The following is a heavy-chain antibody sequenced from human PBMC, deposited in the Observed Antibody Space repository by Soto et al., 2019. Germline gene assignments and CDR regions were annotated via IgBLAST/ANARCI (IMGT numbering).Heavy chain of an antibody. CDR1: GFTFSSYA. CDR3: AKDYIGMVYAILGHDAFDI. J-gene: IGHJ3*02. V-gene: IGHV3-23*01. D-gene: IGHD2-8*01. Sequence: GGSLRLSCAASGFTFSSYAMSWVRQAPGKGLEWVSAISGSGGSTYYADSVKGRFTISRDNSKNTLYLQMNSLRAEDTAVYYCAKDYIGMVYAILGHDAFDIWGQGTMVTVSS. CDR2: ISGSGGST.